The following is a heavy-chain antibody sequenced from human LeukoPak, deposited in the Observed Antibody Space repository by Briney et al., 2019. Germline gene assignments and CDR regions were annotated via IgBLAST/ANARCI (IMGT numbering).Heavy chain of an antibody. V-gene: IGHV4-30-2*01. CDR1: GGSISSGGYS. J-gene: IGHJ4*02. CDR2: IYHSGST. D-gene: IGHD1-1*01. Sequence: PSETLSLTCAVSGGSISSGGYSWSWIRQPPGKGLEWIGYIYHSGSTYYNPSLKSRVTISVDRSKNQFSLKLSSVTAADTAVYYRARLLKRHLDYWGQGTLVTVSS. CDR3: ARLLKRHLDY.